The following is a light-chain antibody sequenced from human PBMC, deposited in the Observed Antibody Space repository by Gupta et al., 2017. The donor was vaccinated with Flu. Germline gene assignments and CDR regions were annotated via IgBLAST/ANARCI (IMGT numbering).Light chain of an antibody. CDR1: QSISSTH. J-gene: IGKJ2*01. V-gene: IGKV3-20*01. CDR2: GAS. Sequence: GERTTLSCRASQSISSTHLAWYQQKPGQAPRLLMYGASSRATGIPARFSGSGSGTDFTLTISRLEPEDFAVYYCQHYGSSPYTFGQGTKLEIK. CDR3: QHYGSSPYT.